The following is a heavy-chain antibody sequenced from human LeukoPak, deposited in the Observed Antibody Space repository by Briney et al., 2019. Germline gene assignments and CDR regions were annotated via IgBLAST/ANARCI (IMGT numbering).Heavy chain of an antibody. Sequence: KSSETLSLTCSVSGDSIDASYWSWIRQPPGKGLEWIGYMYYRGITNYNPSLKSRVTISIDTSKNDFSLSLSSVTAADTAVYYCARSEREQYSSSWYGYWGQGTLVTVSS. J-gene: IGHJ4*02. CDR3: ARSEREQYSSSWYGY. V-gene: IGHV4-59*08. D-gene: IGHD6-13*01. CDR1: GDSIDASY. CDR2: MYYRGIT.